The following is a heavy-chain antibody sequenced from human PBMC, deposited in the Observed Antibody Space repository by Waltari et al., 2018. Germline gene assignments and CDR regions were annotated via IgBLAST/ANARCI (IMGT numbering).Heavy chain of an antibody. D-gene: IGHD3-22*01. CDR1: GFIFSRYW. J-gene: IGHJ6*02. CDR2: IKSDGSDT. CDR3: ARVARKTYSSPVPGRDYYYGMDV. Sequence: EEQLVESGGGLLQLGESLIVSCAVLGFIFSRYWMNWVRIAPGKGLFGVSRIKSDGSDTSYADSVKGRFTISRDNARNTVYLQMKSLRAEDTAVYYCARVARKTYSSPVPGRDYYYGMDVWGLGTTVTVSS. V-gene: IGHV3-74*01.